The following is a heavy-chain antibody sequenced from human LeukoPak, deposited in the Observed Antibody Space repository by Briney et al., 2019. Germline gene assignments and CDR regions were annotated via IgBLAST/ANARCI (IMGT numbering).Heavy chain of an antibody. Sequence: SETLSLTCTVSGGSISSYYWSWIRQSPEKGLEWIGYIYYTGSTNYNPSLESRVTISVDTSKNQFSLKLMSVTAADTAVYYCARDQDYDFWSGYGYWGRGTLVTVSS. CDR1: GGSISSYY. D-gene: IGHD3-3*01. V-gene: IGHV4-59*01. J-gene: IGHJ4*02. CDR2: IYYTGST. CDR3: ARDQDYDFWSGYGY.